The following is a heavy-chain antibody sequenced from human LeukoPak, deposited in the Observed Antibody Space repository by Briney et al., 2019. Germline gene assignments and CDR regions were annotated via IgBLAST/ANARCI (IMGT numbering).Heavy chain of an antibody. CDR2: INGDGSDP. J-gene: IGHJ6*03. D-gene: IGHD1-14*01. V-gene: IGHV3-74*01. CDR1: GFTFSTSW. Sequence: GGTLRLSCEASGFTFSTSWMYWVRQAPGKGLEWVSRINGDGSDPSYADFVKGRFTISRDNAKSTLYLEMKNLRAEDTAVYYCARDGTFTGSNNYYYIDVWGKGTTVTISS. CDR3: ARDGTFTGSNNYYYIDV.